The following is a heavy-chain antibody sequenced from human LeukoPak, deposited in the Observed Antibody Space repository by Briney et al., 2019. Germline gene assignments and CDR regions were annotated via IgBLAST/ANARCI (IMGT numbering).Heavy chain of an antibody. V-gene: IGHV4-39*01. CDR1: GGSISSSNYY. CDR3: ARHELMVVTARNWFDP. CDR2: IYYSGST. J-gene: IGHJ5*02. D-gene: IGHD2-21*02. Sequence: SETLSLTCTVSGGSISSSNYYWGWIRQPPGKGLEWIGSIYYSGSTYYNPSLKSRVTISVDTSKNQFSLRLSSVTAADTAVYYCARHELMVVTARNWFDPWGQGNLVTVSS.